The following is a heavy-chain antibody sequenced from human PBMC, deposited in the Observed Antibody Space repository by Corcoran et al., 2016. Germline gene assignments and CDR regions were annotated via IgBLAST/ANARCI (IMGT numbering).Heavy chain of an antibody. J-gene: IGHJ3*02. Sequence: QLQLQESGPGLVKPSETLSLTCTVSGGSISRSSYYWGWLRQPPGKGLEWIGSIYYSGSTYYNPSLKSRVTISVDTSKNQFSLKLSSVTAADTAVYYCARELSPSSGCAFDIWGQGTMVTVSS. CDR3: ARELSPSSGCAFDI. CDR1: GGSISRSSYY. V-gene: IGHV4-39*07. CDR2: IYYSGST. D-gene: IGHD6-19*01.